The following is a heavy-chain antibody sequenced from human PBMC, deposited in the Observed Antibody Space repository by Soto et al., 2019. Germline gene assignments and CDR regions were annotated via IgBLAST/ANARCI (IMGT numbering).Heavy chain of an antibody. CDR1: GFTFDDYA. D-gene: IGHD2-15*01. J-gene: IGHJ6*04. V-gene: IGHV3-66*01. CDR2: IQSGGPT. Sequence: GGSLRLSCAASGFTFDDYAMHWVRQAPGKGLEWVSLIQSGGPTYYADSVKGRFTISRDTSENTLHLQMDSLRAEDTAVYYCARDDVLCDGGRCYGVPLDGWGKGTTVTVSS. CDR3: ARDDVLCDGGRCYGVPLDG.